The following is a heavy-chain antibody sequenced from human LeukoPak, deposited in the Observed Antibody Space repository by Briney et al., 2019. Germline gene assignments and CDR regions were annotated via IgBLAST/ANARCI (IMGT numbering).Heavy chain of an antibody. CDR1: GGSISSYY. J-gene: IGHJ4*02. CDR2: IYTSGST. D-gene: IGHD1-26*01. V-gene: IGHV4-4*07. CDR3: ASMKWELPRDSFYFDY. Sequence: SETLSLTCTVSGGSISSYYWSWIRQPAGKGLEWIGRIYTSGSTNYNPSLKSRVTMSVDTSKNQFSLKLSSVTAADTAVYYCASMKWELPRDSFYFDYWGQGTLVTVSS.